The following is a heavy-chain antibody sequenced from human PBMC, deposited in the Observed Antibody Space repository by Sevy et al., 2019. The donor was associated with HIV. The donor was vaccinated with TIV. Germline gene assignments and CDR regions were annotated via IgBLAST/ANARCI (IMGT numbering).Heavy chain of an antibody. V-gene: IGHV3-11*01. CDR1: GFSFSDSY. J-gene: IGHJ4*02. CDR3: AKKGYSAGIFYYFDY. Sequence: GGSLRLSCAASGFSFSDSYMSWVRQAPGKGLEWIAYISGSGNIIYYGDSVRGRVSISRDNAKKSLYLQMNSLRAEDTAVYFCAKKGYSAGIFYYFDYWGQGTLVTVSS. CDR2: ISGSGNII. D-gene: IGHD5-18*01.